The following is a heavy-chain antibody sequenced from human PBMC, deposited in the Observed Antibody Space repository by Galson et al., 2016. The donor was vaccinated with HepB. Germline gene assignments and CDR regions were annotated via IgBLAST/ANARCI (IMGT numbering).Heavy chain of an antibody. Sequence: SLRLSCAASGFMFSTYWMTWVRQAPGKGLEWVANINQDGSEKYHVDSVKGRFTISKDNGKNSLFLQLNSLRAEDTAGYYCARDAGYHQIDYWGQGTLVTVSS. CDR1: GFMFSTYW. V-gene: IGHV3-7*03. CDR2: INQDGSEK. J-gene: IGHJ4*02. D-gene: IGHD3-16*02. CDR3: ARDAGYHQIDY.